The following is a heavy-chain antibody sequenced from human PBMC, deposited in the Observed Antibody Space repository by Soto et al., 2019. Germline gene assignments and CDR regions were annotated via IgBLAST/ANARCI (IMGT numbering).Heavy chain of an antibody. D-gene: IGHD5-18*01. J-gene: IGHJ4*02. Sequence: GGSLRLSCVASAFSFTNAWMSWVRQAPGKGLEWVDRIKSITDGGTTDYAAPVKGRFTISRDDSNSTLYLQMNSLKTEDTAVYYCSTGRSTYGLDSWGQGTLVTVSS. CDR2: IKSITDGGTT. V-gene: IGHV3-15*01. CDR3: STGRSTYGLDS. CDR1: AFSFTNAW.